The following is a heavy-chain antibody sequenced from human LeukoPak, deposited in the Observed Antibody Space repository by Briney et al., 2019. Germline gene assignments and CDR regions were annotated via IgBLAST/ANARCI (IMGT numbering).Heavy chain of an antibody. J-gene: IGHJ4*02. CDR2: ISYDGSNA. Sequence: GRSLRLSCAASGFTFSSYAMHWVRQTPDKGLEWVAVISYDGSNAYYADSVKGRFAISRDNSKNTLYLQMNSLRPEDTAVFYCARKGSSSWYGGGWAYWGQGILVTVSS. V-gene: IGHV3-30*09. D-gene: IGHD6-13*01. CDR1: GFTFSSYA. CDR3: ARKGSSSWYGGGWAY.